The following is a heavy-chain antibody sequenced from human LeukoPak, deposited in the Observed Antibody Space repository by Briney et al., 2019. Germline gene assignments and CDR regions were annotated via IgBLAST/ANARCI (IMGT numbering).Heavy chain of an antibody. Sequence: GGSLRLSCAASGFTFSNAWMSWVRQAPGKGLEWVGRIKSKTDGGTTDYAAPVKGRFTISRDDSKNTLYPQMNSLKTEDTAVYYCTTEHYYDSSGYVWDYWGQGTLVTVSS. CDR3: TTEHYYDSSGYVWDY. D-gene: IGHD3-22*01. V-gene: IGHV3-15*01. CDR1: GFTFSNAW. J-gene: IGHJ4*02. CDR2: IKSKTDGGTT.